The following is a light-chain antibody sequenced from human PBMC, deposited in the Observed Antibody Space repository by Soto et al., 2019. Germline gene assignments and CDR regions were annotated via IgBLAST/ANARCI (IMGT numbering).Light chain of an antibody. CDR3: SSYTSTSTPVV. Sequence: QSVLTQPASVSGSPGQSITISCTGTSSDVGRYNYISWYQQHPGKAPKLMIDDVSNRPSGIANRFSGSKSGITASLTISGPQAEDEADYYCSSYTSTSTPVVFGGGTKLTVL. V-gene: IGLV2-14*01. J-gene: IGLJ2*01. CDR1: SSDVGRYNY. CDR2: DVS.